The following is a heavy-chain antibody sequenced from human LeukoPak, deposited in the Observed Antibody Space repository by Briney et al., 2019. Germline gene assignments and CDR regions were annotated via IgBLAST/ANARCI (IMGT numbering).Heavy chain of an antibody. J-gene: IGHJ5*02. V-gene: IGHV4-31*03. D-gene: IGHD1-14*01. Sequence: PSETLSLTCTVSGGSISSGGYYWSWIRQHPGKGLEWIGYIYYSGSTYYNPSLKSRVTISVDTSKNQFSLKLSSVTAADTAVYYCARETKTPHGDWFDPWGQGTLVTVSS. CDR2: IYYSGST. CDR1: GGSISSGGYY. CDR3: ARETKTPHGDWFDP.